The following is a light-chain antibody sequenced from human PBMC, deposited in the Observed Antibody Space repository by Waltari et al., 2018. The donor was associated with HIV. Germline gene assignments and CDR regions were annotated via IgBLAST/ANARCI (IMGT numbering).Light chain of an antibody. V-gene: IGLV2-14*01. CDR2: DVN. CDR3: TSYRSSSTLV. Sequence: QSALTQPASVSGSLGQSITIPCTGTSSDVGGYNYVSWYQKHPGKAPKVMIYDVNNRPSGVSNRISGLQSEDEAHYYCTSYRSSSTLVFGGGTKLTVL. CDR1: SSDVGGYNY. J-gene: IGLJ2*01.